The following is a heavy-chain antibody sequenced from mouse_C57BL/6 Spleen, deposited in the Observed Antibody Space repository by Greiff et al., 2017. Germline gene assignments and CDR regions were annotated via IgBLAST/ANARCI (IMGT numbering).Heavy chain of an antibody. CDR3: SRLYGNYVWYFDV. Sequence: EVQVVESGGGLVQPGGSLSLSCAASGFTFTGYYMSWVRQPPGKELEWLGLIRNKANGYTSDYSATVKGRFTISRDTSQSILYLQMNALRAEDRATYYCSRLYGNYVWYFDVWGTGTTVTVSS. J-gene: IGHJ1*03. CDR1: GFTFTGYY. V-gene: IGHV7-3*01. CDR2: IRNKANGYTS. D-gene: IGHD2-1*01.